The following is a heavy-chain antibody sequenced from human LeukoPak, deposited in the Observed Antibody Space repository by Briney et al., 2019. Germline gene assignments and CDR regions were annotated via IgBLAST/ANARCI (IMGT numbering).Heavy chain of an antibody. Sequence: SGRSLRLSCAASGFTFDDYAMHWVRQAPGKGLEWVSGISWNSGSIGYADSVKGRFTISRDNAKNSLYLQLNSLRAEDTAVYYCARGSGIASYYFDYWGQGTLVTVSS. CDR3: ARGSGIASYYFDY. V-gene: IGHV3-9*01. CDR2: ISWNSGSI. J-gene: IGHJ4*02. D-gene: IGHD6-13*01. CDR1: GFTFDDYA.